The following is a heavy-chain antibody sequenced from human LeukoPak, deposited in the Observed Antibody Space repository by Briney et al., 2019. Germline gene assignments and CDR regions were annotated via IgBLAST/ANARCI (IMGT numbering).Heavy chain of an antibody. Sequence: PGGSLRLSCAPSGFTFSSYSMNWVRQAPGKGLEWVSSISSSSSYIYYADSVKGRFTISRDNAKNSLYLQMNSLRAEDTAVYYCARGRGGNFDYWGQGTLVTVSS. CDR1: GFTFSSYS. V-gene: IGHV3-21*01. D-gene: IGHD3-16*01. CDR3: ARGRGGNFDY. CDR2: ISSSSSYI. J-gene: IGHJ4*02.